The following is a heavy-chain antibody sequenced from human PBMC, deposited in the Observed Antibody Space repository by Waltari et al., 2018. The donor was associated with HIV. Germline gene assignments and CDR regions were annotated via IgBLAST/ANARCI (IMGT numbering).Heavy chain of an antibody. Sequence: QLVESGGGLVQPGRSLRLSCAASGFNFEDYAMHWVRQTPGKGCDGVDGMMGNIGGSGYSDSWMCRFTISRDSAKNALYLQMNSLRPDDTALYYCAKGIAGAYSSAWMRDWGQGTLVTVSS. CDR1: GFNFEDYA. CDR2: MMGNIGGS. V-gene: IGHV3-9*01. D-gene: IGHD6-19*01. J-gene: IGHJ4*02. CDR3: AKGIAGAYSSAWMRD.